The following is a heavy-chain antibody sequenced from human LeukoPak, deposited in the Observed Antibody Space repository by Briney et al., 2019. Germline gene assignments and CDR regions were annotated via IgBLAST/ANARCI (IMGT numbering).Heavy chain of an antibody. D-gene: IGHD3-10*01. J-gene: IGHJ4*02. V-gene: IGHV4-34*11. CDR3: ARGVSMVRGGTKYYFDY. Sequence: SETLSLTCAVYGGSFSGYHWTWIRQSPGKGLEWIGYIYYSGSTNNNPSLKSRVTISVDTSKNQFSLKLSSVTAADTAVYYCARGVSMVRGGTKYYFDYWGQGTLVTVSS. CDR2: IYYSGST. CDR1: GGSFSGYH.